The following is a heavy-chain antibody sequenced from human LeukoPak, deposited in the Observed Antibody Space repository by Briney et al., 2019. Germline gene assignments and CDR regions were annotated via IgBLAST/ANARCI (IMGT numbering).Heavy chain of an antibody. CDR1: DGSISRYY. CDR2: IYYSGST. D-gene: IGHD3-22*01. CDR3: ARRLGVMNPFDY. Sequence: SETLSLTCTVSDGSISRYYWSWIRQPPGKGLEWIGYIYYSGSTNYNPSVKSRVTISVDTSKNQFSLKLSSVTAADTAVYYCARRLGVMNPFDYWGQGTLVTVSS. V-gene: IGHV4-59*08. J-gene: IGHJ4*02.